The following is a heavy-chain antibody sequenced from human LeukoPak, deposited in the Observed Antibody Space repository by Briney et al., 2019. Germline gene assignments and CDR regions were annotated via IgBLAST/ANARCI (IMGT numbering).Heavy chain of an antibody. J-gene: IGHJ3*02. V-gene: IGHV1-18*01. CDR3: ARYAFDI. CDR1: GYTFTSYG. CDR2: ISAYNSNT. Sequence: ASVKVSCKASGYTFTSYGISWVRHAPPQGLVWMGWISAYNSNTNYAQKIQSRVTITTDTSTRTPYMELRSLRSDDTAAYYCARYAFDIWGQGTMVTVSS.